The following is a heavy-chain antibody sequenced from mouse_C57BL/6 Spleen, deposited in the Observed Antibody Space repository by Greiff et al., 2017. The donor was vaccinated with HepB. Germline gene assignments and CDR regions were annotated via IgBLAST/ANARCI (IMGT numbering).Heavy chain of an antibody. J-gene: IGHJ1*03. Sequence: EVKVVESGGGLVKPGGSLKLSCAASGFTFSDYGMHWVRQAPEKGLEWVAYISSGSSTIYYADTVKGRFTISRDNAKNTLFLQMTSLRSEDTAMYYWARGYGNCYWYFDVWGTGTTVTGSS. V-gene: IGHV5-17*01. CDR3: ARGYGNCYWYFDV. CDR2: ISSGSSTI. CDR1: GFTFSDYG. D-gene: IGHD2-1*01.